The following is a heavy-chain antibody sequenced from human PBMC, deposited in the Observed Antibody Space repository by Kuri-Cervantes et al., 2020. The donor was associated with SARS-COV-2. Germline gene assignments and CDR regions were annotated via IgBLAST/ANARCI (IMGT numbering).Heavy chain of an antibody. J-gene: IGHJ1*01. D-gene: IGHD3-3*01. CDR3: SRGSTYYDSWSGYYTGEYFQH. CDR2: IYWNGGST. CDR1: GFTFDDYG. Sequence: ESLKTSFAASGFTFDDYGISWVLQAPGKGLEWVSSIYWNGGSTGYADSVKGPFSISSDNAKNSMYLQMNNLRAEDTAVYYCSRGSTYYDSWSGYYTGEYFQHWGQGTLVTVSS. V-gene: IGHV3-20*03.